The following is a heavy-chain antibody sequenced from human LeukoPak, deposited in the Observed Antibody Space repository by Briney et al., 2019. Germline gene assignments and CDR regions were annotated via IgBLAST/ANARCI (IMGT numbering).Heavy chain of an antibody. V-gene: IGHV1-2*02. J-gene: IGHJ1*01. CDR2: INPNSGGT. D-gene: IGHD3-3*01. CDR1: GYTFTGYY. Sequence: ASVKVSCKASGYTFTGYYMHWVRQAPGQGLEWMGWINPNSGGTNYAQKFQGRITMTRDTSISTAYMELSRLRSDDTAVYYCARGRDFGVVILYFQHWGQGTLVTVSS. CDR3: ARGRDFGVVILYFQH.